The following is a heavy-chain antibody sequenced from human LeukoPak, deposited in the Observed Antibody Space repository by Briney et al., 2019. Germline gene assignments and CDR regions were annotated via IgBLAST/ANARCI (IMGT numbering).Heavy chain of an antibody. CDR2: IYTSGST. D-gene: IGHD3-22*01. V-gene: IGHV4-4*07. CDR3: ARDNVVVITLDAFDI. Sequence: SETLSLTCTVSGGSISSYYWSWIRQPAGEGLEWIGRIYTSGSTNYNPSLKSRVTMPVDTSKNQFSLKLSSVTAADTAVYYCARDNVVVITLDAFDIWGQGTMVTVSS. J-gene: IGHJ3*02. CDR1: GGSISSYY.